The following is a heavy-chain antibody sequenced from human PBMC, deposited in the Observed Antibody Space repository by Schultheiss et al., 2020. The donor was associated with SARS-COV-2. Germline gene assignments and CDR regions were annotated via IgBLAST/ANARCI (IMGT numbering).Heavy chain of an antibody. J-gene: IGHJ4*02. V-gene: IGHV3-74*01. CDR2: INSDGSTT. CDR3: AKDSYDWHQIDY. CDR1: GFTFSRYW. Sequence: GGSLRLSCAASGFTFSRYWMHWVRQAPGKGLLWVSRINSDGSTTRYADSVKGRFTISRDNSKNTLYLQMNSLRAEDTAVYYCAKDSYDWHQIDYWGQGTLVTVSS. D-gene: IGHD1-1*01.